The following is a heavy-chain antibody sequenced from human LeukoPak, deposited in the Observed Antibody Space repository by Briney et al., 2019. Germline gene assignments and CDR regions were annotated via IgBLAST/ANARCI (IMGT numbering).Heavy chain of an antibody. D-gene: IGHD3-10*01. J-gene: IGHJ4*02. CDR2: ISSSGSTI. V-gene: IGHV3-48*03. CDR1: GFTFSSYE. CDR3: ARDLYYYGSGSYVPGLPDY. Sequence: GGSLRLSCAASGFTFSSYEMSWVRQAPGKGLEWLSYISSSGSTIYYADSVKGRFTISKDNAKKSLYLQMNSLRVEDTAVYYCARDLYYYGSGSYVPGLPDYWGQGTLVTVSS.